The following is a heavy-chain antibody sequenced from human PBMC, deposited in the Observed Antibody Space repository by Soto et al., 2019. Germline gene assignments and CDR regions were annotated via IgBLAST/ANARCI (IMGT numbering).Heavy chain of an antibody. D-gene: IGHD3-3*01. CDR1: GFTFSSYG. V-gene: IGHV3-33*01. J-gene: IGHJ4*02. CDR2: IWYDGSNK. Sequence: GGSLRLSCAASGFTFSSYGMHWVRQAPGKGLEWVAVIWYDGSNKYYADSVKGRFTISRDNSKNTLYLQMNSLRAEDTAVYYCARGRSSYDFWSGYYTVWYFDYWGQGTLVTVSS. CDR3: ARGRSSYDFWSGYYTVWYFDY.